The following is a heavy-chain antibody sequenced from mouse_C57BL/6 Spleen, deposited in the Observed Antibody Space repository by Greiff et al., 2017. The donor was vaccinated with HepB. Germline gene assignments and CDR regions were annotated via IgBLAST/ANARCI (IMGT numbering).Heavy chain of an antibody. CDR3: ARYDSSGSAWLAY. Sequence: VQLQQSGAELVKPGASVKISCKASGYAFSSYWMNWVKQRPGKGLEWIGQIYPGDGDTNYNGKFKGKATLTADKSSSTAYMQLSSLTSEDSAVYLCARYDSSGSAWLAYWGQGTLVTVSA. D-gene: IGHD3-2*02. J-gene: IGHJ3*01. CDR2: IYPGDGDT. V-gene: IGHV1-80*01. CDR1: GYAFSSYW.